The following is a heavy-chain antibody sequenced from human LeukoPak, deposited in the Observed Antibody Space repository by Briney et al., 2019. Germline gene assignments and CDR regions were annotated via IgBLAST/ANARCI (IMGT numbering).Heavy chain of an antibody. J-gene: IGHJ5*02. Sequence: PGGSLRLSCAVSGFSVTNNYMSWVRQAPGKGLEWVSYISSSSSTIYYADSVKGRFTISRDNAKNSLYLQMNSLRDEDTAVYYCAREILWFGELVGRRWFDPWGQGTLVTVSS. V-gene: IGHV3-48*02. D-gene: IGHD3-10*01. CDR2: ISSSSSTI. CDR3: AREILWFGELVGRRWFDP. CDR1: GFSVTNNY.